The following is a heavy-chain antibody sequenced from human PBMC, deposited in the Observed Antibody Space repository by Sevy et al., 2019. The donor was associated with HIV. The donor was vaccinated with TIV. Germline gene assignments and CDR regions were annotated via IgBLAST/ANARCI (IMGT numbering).Heavy chain of an antibody. D-gene: IGHD3-22*01. CDR2: INHSGST. Sequence: SETLYLTCAVYGGSFSGYYWSWIRQPPGKGLEWIGEINHSGSTNYNPSLKSRVTISVDTSKNQFSLKLSSVTAADTAVYYCARGHYYDSSGYGSGSSWFDPWGQGTLVTVSS. CDR1: GGSFSGYY. V-gene: IGHV4-34*01. J-gene: IGHJ5*02. CDR3: ARGHYYDSSGYGSGSSWFDP.